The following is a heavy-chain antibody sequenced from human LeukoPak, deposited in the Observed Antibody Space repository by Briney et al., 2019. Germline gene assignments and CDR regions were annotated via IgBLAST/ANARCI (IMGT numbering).Heavy chain of an antibody. CDR2: ISSGGSTI. V-gene: IGHV3-48*03. D-gene: IGHD3-10*01. CDR3: ARLGSGSTLDC. J-gene: IGHJ4*02. Sequence: GGSLRLSCAASGFTVTSYEMNWVRQAPGKGLEWVSYISSGGSTIYYADSVKGRFTISRDNAKNSLYLQMYSLRAEDTAVYYCARLGSGSTLDCWGQGILVTVSS. CDR1: GFTVTSYE.